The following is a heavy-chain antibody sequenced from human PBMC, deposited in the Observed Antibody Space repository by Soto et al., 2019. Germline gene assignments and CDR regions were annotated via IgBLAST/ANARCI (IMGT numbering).Heavy chain of an antibody. CDR1: GYTFSSYG. CDR3: ARGGYYDSSGSRNYHYYGMNV. D-gene: IGHD3-22*01. J-gene: IGHJ6*02. CDR2: ISHYDGNT. V-gene: IGHV1-18*01. Sequence: QVQLVQSGGEVKKPGASVQVSCKASGYTFSSYGINWVRQAPGQGLEWLGWISHYDGNTKYAQILQGRVSMTTDTSTKTAYMEVRSLRSDDTAVYYCARGGYYDSSGSRNYHYYGMNVWGQGTTVTVSS.